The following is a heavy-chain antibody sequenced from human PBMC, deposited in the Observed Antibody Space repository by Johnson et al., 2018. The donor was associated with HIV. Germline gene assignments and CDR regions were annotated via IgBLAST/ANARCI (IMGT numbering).Heavy chain of an antibody. D-gene: IGHD2-21*02. CDR2: ISYDGSNK. J-gene: IGHJ3*02. CDR3: AKDIKRYCGGDCNDAFDI. V-gene: IGHV3-30*04. CDR1: GFTFSSYA. Sequence: VQLVESGGVLVQPGRSLRLSCAASGFTFSSYAMHWVRQAPGKGLEWVAVISYDGSNKYYADSVKGRFTISRDNSKNTLYLQMNSLRAEDTAVYYCAKDIKRYCGGDCNDAFDIWGQGTMVTVSS.